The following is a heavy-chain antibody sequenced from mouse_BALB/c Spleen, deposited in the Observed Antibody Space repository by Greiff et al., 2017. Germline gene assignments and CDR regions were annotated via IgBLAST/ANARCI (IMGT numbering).Heavy chain of an antibody. V-gene: IGHV5-6-3*01. CDR3: ARHDGYYAMDY. J-gene: IGHJ4*01. D-gene: IGHD2-3*01. CDR2: INNNGGST. Sequence: EVQLVESGAGLVQPGGSLKLSCAASGFTFSSYGMSWVRQTPDKRLELVATINNNGGSTYYPDSVKGRFTISRDNANNTLYLQMSSLKSEDTAVYYCARHDGYYAMDYWGQGTSVTVSS. CDR1: GFTFSSYG.